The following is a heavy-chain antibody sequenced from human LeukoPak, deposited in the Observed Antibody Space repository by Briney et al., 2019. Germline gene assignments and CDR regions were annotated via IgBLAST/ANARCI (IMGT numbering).Heavy chain of an antibody. V-gene: IGHV3-30*03. CDR1: GFTFSSYG. J-gene: IGHJ6*02. Sequence: GRSLRLSCAASGFTFSSYGMHWVRQAPGKGLEWVAVISYDGSNKYYADSVKGRFTISRDNSKNTLYLQMNSLRAEDTAVYYCARENSTGTTYYYGMDVWGQGTTVTVSS. CDR2: ISYDGSNK. D-gene: IGHD1-1*01. CDR3: ARENSTGTTYYYGMDV.